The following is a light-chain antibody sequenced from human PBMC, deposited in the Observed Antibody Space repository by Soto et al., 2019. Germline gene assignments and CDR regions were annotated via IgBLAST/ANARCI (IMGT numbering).Light chain of an antibody. V-gene: IGLV2-8*01. CDR1: SSDVGAYTY. CDR2: GVT. CDR3: SSYAGSNNYV. J-gene: IGLJ1*01. Sequence: QSVLTQPPTASESPGQSVTISCTGTSSDVGAYTYVSWYQQHPGKAPKLMIYGVTERPSGVPDRFSGSKSGNTASLTVSGLQTEDEAYYYCSSYAGSNNYVFGTGTKVTVL.